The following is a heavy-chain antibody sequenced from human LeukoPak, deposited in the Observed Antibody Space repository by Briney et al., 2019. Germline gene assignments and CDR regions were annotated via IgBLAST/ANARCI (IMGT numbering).Heavy chain of an antibody. V-gene: IGHV5-51*01. D-gene: IGHD3-22*01. J-gene: IGHJ4*02. CDR2: IYPGDSDT. CDR1: GYSFTSYW. Sequence: GESLKISCQGSGYSFTSYWISWVRQMPGKGLEWMGIIYPGDSDTRYSPSFQGQVTISADKSINTAYLQWSSLKASDSAMYYCARGSQNVVITAYDYWGQGTLVPVSS. CDR3: ARGSQNVVITAYDY.